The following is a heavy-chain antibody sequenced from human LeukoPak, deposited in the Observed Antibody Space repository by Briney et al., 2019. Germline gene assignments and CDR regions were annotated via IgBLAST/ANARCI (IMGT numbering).Heavy chain of an antibody. Sequence: PGGSLRLSCAASGFTFINAWINWVRQAPGEGLEWVARIKTKSDGGTTDYAAPVKGRFTISRDDSKNTVYLQMNGLKTEDTAVYYCVSQYFDFWGQGTLVTVSS. CDR3: VSQYFDF. CDR2: IKTKSDGGTT. V-gene: IGHV3-15*01. J-gene: IGHJ4*02. CDR1: GFTFINAW.